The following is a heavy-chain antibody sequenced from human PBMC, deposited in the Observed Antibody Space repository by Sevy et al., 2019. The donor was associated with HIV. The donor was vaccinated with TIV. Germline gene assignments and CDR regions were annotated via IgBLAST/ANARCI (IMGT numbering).Heavy chain of an antibody. CDR2: IGSGGTT. CDR1: GFTFNTYA. V-gene: IGHV3-23*01. CDR3: AKNLRGKYLEGYFDY. J-gene: IGHJ4*02. D-gene: IGHD1-20*01. Sequence: GGSLRLSCTASGFTFNTYAMSWVRRAPGKGLEWVSAIGSGGTTYYVDSVKVRFTISRDNSKTTLYLQMNSLRVDDTAVYYCAKNLRGKYLEGYFDYWGQGILVTVSS.